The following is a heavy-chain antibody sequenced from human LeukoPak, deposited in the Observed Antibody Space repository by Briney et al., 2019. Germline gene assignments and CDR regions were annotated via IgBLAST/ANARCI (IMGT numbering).Heavy chain of an antibody. CDR3: ARDHNCAFDN. J-gene: IGHJ4*02. D-gene: IGHD1-1*01. CDR2: IGIDSGNT. CDR1: GFPFIEYS. Sequence: GGSLRLSCTASGFPFIEYSMNWVRQAPGKGLEWISYIGIDSGNTKYADSVRGRFTISTDKAKNSLYLQMNSLRVEDTAVYYCARDHNCAFDNWGQGTLVSVAS. V-gene: IGHV3-48*01.